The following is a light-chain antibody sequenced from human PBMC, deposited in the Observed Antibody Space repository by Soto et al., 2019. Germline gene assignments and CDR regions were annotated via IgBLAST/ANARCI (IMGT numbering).Light chain of an antibody. CDR2: LGS. CDR1: QSLLHSNGYNY. CDR3: MQALQTPST. Sequence: DIVMTQSPLSLPVTPGEPASISCRSSQSLLHSNGYNYLDWYLQKPGQSPQLLIYLGSNRASGVPDRFSGSGSGTDFTLKISRVEAEDVGVYYCMQALQTPSTFGQGIRLEMK. V-gene: IGKV2-28*01. J-gene: IGKJ5*01.